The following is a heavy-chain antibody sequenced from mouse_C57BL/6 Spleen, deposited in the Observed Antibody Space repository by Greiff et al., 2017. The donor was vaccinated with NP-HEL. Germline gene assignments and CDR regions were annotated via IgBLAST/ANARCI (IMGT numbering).Heavy chain of an antibody. V-gene: IGHV2-9-1*01. CDR1: GFSLTSYA. CDR3: ARKVAYYSNLYYYAMDY. CDR2: IWTGGGT. D-gene: IGHD2-5*01. Sequence: VMLVESGPGLVAPSQSLSITCTVSGFSLTSYAISWVRQPPGKGLEWLGVIWTGGGTNYNSALKSRLSISKDNSKSQVFLKMNSLQTDDTARYYCARKVAYYSNLYYYAMDYWGQGTSVTVSS. J-gene: IGHJ4*01.